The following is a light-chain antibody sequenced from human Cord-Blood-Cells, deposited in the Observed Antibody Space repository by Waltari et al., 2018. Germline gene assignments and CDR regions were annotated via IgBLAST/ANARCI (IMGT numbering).Light chain of an antibody. CDR2: KVS. CDR1: QSLVHSDGNTY. Sequence: EVVMTQSPLSLPVTLGQPASISCRSSQSLVHSDGNTYLNWFQQRPGQSPRRLIYKVSTRDSGVPDRFSGSGSGTDFTLKISRVEAEDVGVYYCMQGTHWPPTFGQGTKLEIK. CDR3: MQGTHWPPT. V-gene: IGKV2-30*02. J-gene: IGKJ2*01.